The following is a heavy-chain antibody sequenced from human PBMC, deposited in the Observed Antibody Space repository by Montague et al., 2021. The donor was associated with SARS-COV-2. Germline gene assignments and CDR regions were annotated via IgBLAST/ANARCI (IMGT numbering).Heavy chain of an antibody. V-gene: IGHV4-59*02. CDR1: GGSVSPYY. CDR2: IYYNGSN. Sequence: SETLSLTCTVSGGSVSPYYWSWFRQPPGKGLVWFGNIYYNGSNNYNSSPQSRLTTLVDTSENQFSLKVTSVTPADTAVYYCARVGWELRVGDYYFDYWGQGTLVTVSS. CDR3: ARVGWELRVGDYYFDY. D-gene: IGHD1-26*01. J-gene: IGHJ4*02.